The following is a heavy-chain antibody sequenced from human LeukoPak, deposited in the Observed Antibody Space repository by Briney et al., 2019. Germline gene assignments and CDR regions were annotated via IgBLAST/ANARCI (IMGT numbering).Heavy chain of an antibody. D-gene: IGHD2-2*01. J-gene: IGHJ2*01. CDR1: GGTFSSYT. Sequence: SVKVSCKASGGTFSSYTISWVRQAPGQGLEWMGRIIPIFGTANYAQKFQGRVTITTDESTSTAYMELSSLRSEDTAVYYCARDSDQDWYFDLWGRGTLVTVSS. V-gene: IGHV1-69*05. CDR3: ARDSDQDWYFDL. CDR2: IIPIFGTA.